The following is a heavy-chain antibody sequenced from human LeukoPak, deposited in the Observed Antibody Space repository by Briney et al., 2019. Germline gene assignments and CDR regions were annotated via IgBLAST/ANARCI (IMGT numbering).Heavy chain of an antibody. Sequence: GASVKVSCKTSGYSFTSYGISWVRQAPGQGLEWMGWISAYNGNTNYAQKLQGRVTMTTDTSTSTAYMELSSLRSEDTAVYYCAREGEWLGSFDYWGQGTLVTVSS. CDR2: ISAYNGNT. CDR1: GYSFTSYG. D-gene: IGHD6-19*01. J-gene: IGHJ4*02. V-gene: IGHV1-18*01. CDR3: AREGEWLGSFDY.